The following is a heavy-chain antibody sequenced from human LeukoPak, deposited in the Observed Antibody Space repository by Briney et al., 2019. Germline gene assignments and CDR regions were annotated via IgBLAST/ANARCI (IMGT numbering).Heavy chain of an antibody. J-gene: IGHJ4*02. Sequence: GGSLRLSCAASGFTSSSYEMNWVRQAPGKGLEWVSYIDSSGSTIHYADSVKGRFTISRDNAKNSLYLQMNSLRAEDTAVYHCARTKEMATISYFDSWGQGTLVTVSS. CDR1: GFTSSSYE. D-gene: IGHD5-24*01. V-gene: IGHV3-48*03. CDR2: IDSSGSTI. CDR3: ARTKEMATISYFDS.